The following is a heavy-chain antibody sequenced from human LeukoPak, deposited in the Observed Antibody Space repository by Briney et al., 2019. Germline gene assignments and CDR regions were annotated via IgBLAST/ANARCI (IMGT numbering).Heavy chain of an antibody. V-gene: IGHV3-15*01. J-gene: IGHJ4*02. Sequence: RPGGSLRLSCAASGFSFSYAWMSWVRQAPERGLEWVGRIKTKTDGVTTDYAAPVKGRFTISRDDSKSTLYLQMNSLKTEDTAVYYCTTKTAMTASGVDYWGQGTLVTVSS. D-gene: IGHD4-17*01. CDR3: TTKTAMTASGVDY. CDR1: GFSFSYAW. CDR2: IKTKTDGVTT.